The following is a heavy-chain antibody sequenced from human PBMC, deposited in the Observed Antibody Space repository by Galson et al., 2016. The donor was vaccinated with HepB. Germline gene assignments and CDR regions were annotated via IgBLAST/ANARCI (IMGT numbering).Heavy chain of an antibody. CDR2: ISGSGGST. Sequence: SLRLSCAASGFTFSSYAINWVRQAPGKGLEWVSEISGSGGSTYYADSVKGRFTISRDNSKSTLYLQMSSLSAADTAIYYCVISRAWFNYYHYSVDVWGQGTTVTVSS. CDR1: GFTFSSYA. J-gene: IGHJ6*02. CDR3: VISRAWFNYYHYSVDV. V-gene: IGHV3-23*01. D-gene: IGHD6-19*01.